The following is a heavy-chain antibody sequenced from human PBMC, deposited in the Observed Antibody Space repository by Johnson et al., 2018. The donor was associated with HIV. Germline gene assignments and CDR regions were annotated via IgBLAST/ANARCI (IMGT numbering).Heavy chain of an antibody. J-gene: IGHJ3*02. Sequence: QMLLVESGGGVVQPGRSLRLSCAASGFTFSSYGMHWVRQAPGKGLAWVAVISYDGGTNYYADSVKGRFTSSRDNSQNTLSLQMNSLRAEDAAGCSCARAGTPFGEWEALDIWGQGKMVTVSS. CDR3: ARAGTPFGEWEALDI. D-gene: IGHD3-10*01. V-gene: IGHV3-30*03. CDR1: GFTFSSYG. CDR2: ISYDGGTN.